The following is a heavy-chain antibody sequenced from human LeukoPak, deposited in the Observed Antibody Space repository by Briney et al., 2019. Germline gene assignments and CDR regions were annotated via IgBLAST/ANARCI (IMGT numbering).Heavy chain of an antibody. CDR1: GFTFSSYA. Sequence: GGSLRLSCGASGFTFSSYAMSWVRQAPGKGLEWVAVMSRDGSTKYYAASVQGRFIISRDNSKNTLSLQMDTLGAEDTAIYYCAKENPVGGTNYFDYWGQGTLATVSS. CDR3: AKENPVGGTNYFDY. J-gene: IGHJ4*02. D-gene: IGHD1-26*01. CDR2: MSRDGSTK. V-gene: IGHV3-23*03.